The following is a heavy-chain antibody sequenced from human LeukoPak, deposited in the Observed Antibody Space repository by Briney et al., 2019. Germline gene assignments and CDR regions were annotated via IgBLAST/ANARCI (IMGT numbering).Heavy chain of an antibody. Sequence: GGSLRLSCAASVYSFSRYCMSWVRQAPGKGLEWVANIKEDGSVKYYVDSVKGRFTVSRDNAKSSVDLQMNSLTAEDTAVYYCARDENFQHWGQGTLVTVSS. CDR2: IKEDGSVK. CDR1: VYSFSRYC. V-gene: IGHV3-7*04. J-gene: IGHJ1*01. CDR3: ARDENFQH.